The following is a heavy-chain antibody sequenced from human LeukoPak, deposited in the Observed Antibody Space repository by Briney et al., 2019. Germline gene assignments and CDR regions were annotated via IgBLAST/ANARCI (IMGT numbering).Heavy chain of an antibody. CDR2: ISSSGSTI. V-gene: IGHV3-48*03. CDR1: GFTFSSYA. J-gene: IGHJ6*04. CDR3: AELGITMIGGV. D-gene: IGHD3-10*02. Sequence: AGGSLRPPCAAPGFTFSSYAMSWARKPPGKGREWVSYISSSGSTIYYADSVKGRFTISRDNAKNSLYLQMNSLRAEDTAVYYCAELGITMIGGVWGKGTTVTISS.